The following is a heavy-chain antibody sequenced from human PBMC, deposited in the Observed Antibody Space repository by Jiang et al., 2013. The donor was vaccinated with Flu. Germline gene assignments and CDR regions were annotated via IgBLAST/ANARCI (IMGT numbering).Heavy chain of an antibody. CDR1: GFTFSSYE. D-gene: IGHD1-26*01. V-gene: IGHV3-48*03. Sequence: VQLLESGGGLVQPGGSLRLSCAASGFTFSSYEMNWVRQAPGKGLEWVSYISSSGSTIYYADSVKGRFTISRDNAKNSLYLQMNSLRAEDTAVYYCASREGFNLYYYYYGMDVWGKGTTVTVSS. J-gene: IGHJ6*04. CDR3: ASREGFNLYYYYYGMDV. CDR2: ISSSGSTI.